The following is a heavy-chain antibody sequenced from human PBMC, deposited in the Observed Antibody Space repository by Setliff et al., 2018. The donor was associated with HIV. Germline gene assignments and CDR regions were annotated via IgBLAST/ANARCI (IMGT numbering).Heavy chain of an antibody. CDR1: GLGYTFYNYA. D-gene: IGHD4-17*01. J-gene: IGHJ6*03. Sequence: GGSLRLSCAASGLGYTFYNYAMTWVRQAPGKGLEWVSAISGSSGSTYYADSVKGRFTISRDTSKDTLYLQMISLKTEDTAVYYCTTGGYGDLGRYYYYYMDVWGKGTTVTVSS. CDR2: ISGSSGST. CDR3: TTGGYGDLGRYYYYYMDV. V-gene: IGHV3-23*01.